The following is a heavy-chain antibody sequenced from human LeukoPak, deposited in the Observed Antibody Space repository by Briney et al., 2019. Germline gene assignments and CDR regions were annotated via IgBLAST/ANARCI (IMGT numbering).Heavy chain of an antibody. CDR3: ATGGYCSGGSCFRGSSSPKLYYYYYGMDV. CDR2: FDPEDGET. J-gene: IGHJ6*02. Sequence: GASVKFSCKVSGNPLTELSRHWVRQAPGKGLEWMGGFDPEDGETIYAQKFQGRVTMTEDTSTDTAYMELSSLRSEETAVYYCATGGYCSGGSCFRGSSSPKLYYYYYGMDVWGQGTTVTVSS. D-gene: IGHD2-15*01. V-gene: IGHV1-24*01. CDR1: GNPLTELS.